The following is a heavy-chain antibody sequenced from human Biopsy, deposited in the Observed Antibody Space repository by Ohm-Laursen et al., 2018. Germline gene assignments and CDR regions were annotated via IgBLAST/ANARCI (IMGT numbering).Heavy chain of an antibody. CDR2: VTPIFGTS. D-gene: IGHD3-10*01. V-gene: IGHV1-69*06. Sequence: YSEQVSCHAHGSTLSDYAISWVREAPGKGLEWMGGVTPIFGTSNHALKFQGRVTITADKSTSTAYMELNSLRSDDTAMYYCARDALLPGVGGMDVWGQGTTVTVSS. CDR3: ARDALLPGVGGMDV. CDR1: GSTLSDYA. J-gene: IGHJ6*02.